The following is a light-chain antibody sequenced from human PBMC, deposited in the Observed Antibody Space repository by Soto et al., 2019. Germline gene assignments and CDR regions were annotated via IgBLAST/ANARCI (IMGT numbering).Light chain of an antibody. J-gene: IGLJ2*01. Sequence: QSALTQPPSASGSPGQSVTISCTGTSSDVGGYNYVSWYQQHPGKAPKLMIYEVSKRPSGVPDRFSGSKSGNTASLTVSGLQAEDEADYYCSSYAGSKVGVVFGGGTKLTVL. CDR1: SSDVGGYNY. CDR3: SSYAGSKVGVV. V-gene: IGLV2-8*01. CDR2: EVS.